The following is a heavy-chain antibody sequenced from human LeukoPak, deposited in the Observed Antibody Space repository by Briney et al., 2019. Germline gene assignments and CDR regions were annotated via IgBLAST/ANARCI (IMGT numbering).Heavy chain of an antibody. CDR3: ARGPYIVVVTAIQGGDWFDP. D-gene: IGHD2-21*02. CDR2: ISYDGSNK. V-gene: IGHV3-30*04. CDR1: GFTFSSYA. Sequence: GGSLRLSCAASGFTFSSYAMHWVRQAPGKGLEWVAVISYDGSNKYYADSVKGRFTISRDNSKNTLYLQMNSLRAEDTAVYYCARGPYIVVVTAIQGGDWFDPWGQGTLVTVSS. J-gene: IGHJ5*02.